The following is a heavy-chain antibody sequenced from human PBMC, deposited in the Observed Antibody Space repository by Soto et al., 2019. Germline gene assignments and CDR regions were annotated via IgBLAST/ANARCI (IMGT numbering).Heavy chain of an antibody. CDR2: IDQGGDEK. V-gene: IGHV3-7*05. CDR1: GFSFSDYW. J-gene: IGHJ5*02. CDR3: ARGGHWFDP. D-gene: IGHD3-10*01. Sequence: EVQVVESGGGLVQPGGSLRLSCAASGFSFSDYWMAWVRQAPGKGLEWVANIDQGGDEKHYVDSVQGRFTISRDNDKNSLYLQMNSLRAEDTAVYYCARGGHWFDPWGQGTLVTVSS.